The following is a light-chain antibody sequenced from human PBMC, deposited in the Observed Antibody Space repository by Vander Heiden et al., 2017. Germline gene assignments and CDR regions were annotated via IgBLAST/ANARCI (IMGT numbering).Light chain of an antibody. J-gene: IGKJ2*01. CDR3: QQYYSTPYT. CDR1: QSVLYSSNNKNY. CDR2: WAS. V-gene: IGKV4-1*01. Sequence: DIVMTQSPDSWAVSLGERATINCKSSQSVLYSSNNKNYLAWYQQKPGQPPKLLIYWASTRESGVPDRFSGSGSGTDFTLTISSLQAEDVAVYYCQQYYSTPYTFGQGTKLEIK.